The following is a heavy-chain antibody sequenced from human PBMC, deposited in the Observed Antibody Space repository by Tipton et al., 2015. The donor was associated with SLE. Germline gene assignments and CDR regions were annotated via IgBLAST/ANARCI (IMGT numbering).Heavy chain of an antibody. V-gene: IGHV4-59*01. CDR1: GGSISSYY. J-gene: IGHJ1*01. Sequence: TLSLTCTVSGGSISSYYWSWIRQPPGKGLEWIGNIYYRGTTNYNPSLKSRVTISVDTSKNQFSLKLNSVTAADTAVYYCAGGRSYDFWNFHHWGQGTLVTVSS. CDR3: AGGRSYDFWNFHH. CDR2: IYYRGTT. D-gene: IGHD3-3*01.